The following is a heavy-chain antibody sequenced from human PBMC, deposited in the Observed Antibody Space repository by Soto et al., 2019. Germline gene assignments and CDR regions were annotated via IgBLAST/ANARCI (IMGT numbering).Heavy chain of an antibody. J-gene: IGHJ6*02. D-gene: IGHD2-2*01. CDR1: GYTFTGYY. Sequence: ASVKVSCKASGYTFTGYYMHWVRQAPGQGLEWMGWINPNSGGTNYAQKFQGWVTMTRDTSISTAYMELSRLRSDDTAVYYCAREPKISTNYCYYYGMDVWGQGTTVTVSS. CDR3: AREPKISTNYCYYYGMDV. V-gene: IGHV1-2*04. CDR2: INPNSGGT.